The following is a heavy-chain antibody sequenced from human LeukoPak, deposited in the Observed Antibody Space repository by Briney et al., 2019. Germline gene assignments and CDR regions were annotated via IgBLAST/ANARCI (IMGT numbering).Heavy chain of an antibody. CDR3: AKGRYYFDY. CDR1: GFSFSSYS. Sequence: GGSLRLSCAASGFSFSSYSMSWVRQAPGKGLEWVSAISGSGGSTYYTDSVKGRFTISRDNSKNTLYLQMNSLRAEDTAVYYCAKGRYYFDYWGQGTLVTVSS. CDR2: ISGSGGST. J-gene: IGHJ4*02. V-gene: IGHV3-23*01.